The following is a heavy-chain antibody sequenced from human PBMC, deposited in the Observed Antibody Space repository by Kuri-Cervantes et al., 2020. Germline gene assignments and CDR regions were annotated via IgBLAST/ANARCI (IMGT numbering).Heavy chain of an antibody. J-gene: IGHJ5*02. CDR2: ISAYNGNT. Sequence: ASVKVSCKASGYTFISYGISWVRQAPGQGLEWMGWISAYNGNTNYAQKLQGRVTMTTDTSTSTAYMALRSLRCDKTAVYYCARDDVWERGTVRGVINNWFDPWGQGTLVTVSS. V-gene: IGHV1-18*01. CDR3: ARDDVWERGTVRGVINNWFDP. D-gene: IGHD3-10*01. CDR1: GYTFISYG.